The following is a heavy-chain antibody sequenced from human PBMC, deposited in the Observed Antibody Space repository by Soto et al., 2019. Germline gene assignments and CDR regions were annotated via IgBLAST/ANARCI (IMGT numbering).Heavy chain of an antibody. J-gene: IGHJ4*02. CDR2: IKSGGSST. CDR3: TRDRNEYYFDY. D-gene: IGHD6-6*01. V-gene: IGHV3-74*01. Sequence: GGSLRLSCAASGFTFSSYWMHWVRQAPGKGLVWVSRIKSGGSSTDYADSVKGRFTISRDNAKNTLYLQMNSLRAEDTAVYYCTRDRNEYYFDYWGQGTLVTVSS. CDR1: GFTFSSYW.